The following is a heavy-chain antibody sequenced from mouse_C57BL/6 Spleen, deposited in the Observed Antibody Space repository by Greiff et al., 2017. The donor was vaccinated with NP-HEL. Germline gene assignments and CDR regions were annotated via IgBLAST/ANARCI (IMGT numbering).Heavy chain of an antibody. D-gene: IGHD1-1*01. J-gene: IGHJ1*03. Sequence: EVKLMESGPELVKPGASVKISCKASGYSFTGYYMNWVKQSPEKSLEWIGEINPSTGGTTYNQKFKAKATLTVDKSSSTAYMQLKSLTSEDSAVYYCARSYYYGSSYWYFDVWGTGTTVTVSS. CDR1: GYSFTGYY. CDR3: ARSYYYGSSYWYFDV. V-gene: IGHV1-42*01. CDR2: INPSTGGT.